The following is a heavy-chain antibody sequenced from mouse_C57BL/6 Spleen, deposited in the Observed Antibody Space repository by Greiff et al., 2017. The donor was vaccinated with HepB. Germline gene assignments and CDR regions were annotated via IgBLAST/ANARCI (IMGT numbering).Heavy chain of an antibody. CDR3: ARSPFYDYDGFAY. Sequence: QVQLKESGPELVKPGASVKISCKASGYAFSSSWMNWVKQRPGKGLEWIGRIYPGDGDTNYNGKFKGKATLTADKSSSTAYMPLSSLTSEDSAVYFCARSPFYDYDGFAYWGQGTLVTVSA. D-gene: IGHD2-4*01. J-gene: IGHJ3*01. CDR1: GYAFSSSW. V-gene: IGHV1-82*01. CDR2: IYPGDGDT.